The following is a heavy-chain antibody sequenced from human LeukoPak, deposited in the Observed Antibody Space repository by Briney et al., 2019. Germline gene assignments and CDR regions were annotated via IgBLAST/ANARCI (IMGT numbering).Heavy chain of an antibody. CDR2: IHPGDSDT. CDR1: GYSFISYW. V-gene: IGHV5-51*01. CDR3: ARVRGYNYGSLLYDLNWFHP. J-gene: IGHJ5*02. Sequence: PGESLKISCKGSGYSFISYWIGWVRQMPGKGLEWMGIIHPGDSDTRYSPSFQGQVTFSVDKSISTAYLQWGSLKASDSAMYYCARVRGYNYGSLLYDLNWFHPWGQGTLVTVSS. D-gene: IGHD5-18*01.